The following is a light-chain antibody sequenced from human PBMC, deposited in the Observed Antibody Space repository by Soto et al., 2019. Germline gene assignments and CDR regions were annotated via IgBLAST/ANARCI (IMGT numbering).Light chain of an antibody. CDR2: EVS. Sequence: QSALTQPACVSGSPGQSITISCTGTSSDVGKYNYVSWYQHHPGKAPKLIIYEVSNRPSGVSNRFTGSKSGNTASLTISGLQAEDEADYYCNSYTGSSPLYVFGTGTKVTVL. CDR1: SSDVGKYNY. J-gene: IGLJ1*01. CDR3: NSYTGSSPLYV. V-gene: IGLV2-14*01.